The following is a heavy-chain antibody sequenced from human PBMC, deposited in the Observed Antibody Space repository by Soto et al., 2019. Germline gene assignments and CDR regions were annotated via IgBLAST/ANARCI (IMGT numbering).Heavy chain of an antibody. CDR3: ARDRIYYDSSGPQIYGMDV. Sequence: PSETLCLTCTVAGGSISSYYWSWIRQPPGKGLEWIGYIYYSGSTNYNPSLKSRVTMSVDTSKNQFSLKLNSVTAADTAVYYCARDRIYYDSSGPQIYGMDVWGQGTTVTVSS. CDR2: IYYSGST. D-gene: IGHD3-22*01. J-gene: IGHJ6*02. CDR1: GGSISSYY. V-gene: IGHV4-59*01.